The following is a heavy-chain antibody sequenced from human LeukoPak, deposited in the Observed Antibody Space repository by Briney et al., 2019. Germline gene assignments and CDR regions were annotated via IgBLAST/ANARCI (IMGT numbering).Heavy chain of an antibody. V-gene: IGHV3-7*03. CDR1: AFIFSGHW. D-gene: IGHD1-26*01. J-gene: IGHJ4*02. Sequence: GGSLRLSCEGSAFIFSGHWMNWVRQTPGKGLEWVANIKQDGSEKYYVDSVKGRFTISRDNAKKSLYLQINSLRTEDTAVYYCATKSGNYYNYWGRGSLVTVSS. CDR2: IKQDGSEK. CDR3: ATKSGNYYNY.